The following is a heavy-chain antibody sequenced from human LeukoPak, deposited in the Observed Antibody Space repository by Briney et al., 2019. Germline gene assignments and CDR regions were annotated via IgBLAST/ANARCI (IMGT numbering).Heavy chain of an antibody. V-gene: IGHV7-4-1*02. CDR2: INTNTGNP. J-gene: IGHJ4*02. CDR3: ARAPATAALSMIVGEYYFDY. D-gene: IGHD3-22*01. Sequence: ASVKVSCKASGYTFTSYTMHWVRQAPGQGLEWMGWINTNTGNPTYAQGFTGRFVFSLDTSVSTAYLQISSLKADDTAVYYCARAPATAALSMIVGEYYFDYWGQGTLVTVSS. CDR1: GYTFTSYT.